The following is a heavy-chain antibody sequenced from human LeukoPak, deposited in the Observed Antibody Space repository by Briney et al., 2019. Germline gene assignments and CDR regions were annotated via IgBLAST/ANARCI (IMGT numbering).Heavy chain of an antibody. D-gene: IGHD6-19*01. Sequence: ASVKVSCKASGYTFTSYYMHWVRQAPGQGLEWMGIINPSGGSTSYAQKFQGRVTMTRDTSTSTVYMELSSLRSEDTAVYYCARDERQWLAHVPFDYWGQGTLVTVSS. CDR3: ARDERQWLAHVPFDY. V-gene: IGHV1-46*01. CDR2: INPSGGST. CDR1: GYTFTSYY. J-gene: IGHJ4*02.